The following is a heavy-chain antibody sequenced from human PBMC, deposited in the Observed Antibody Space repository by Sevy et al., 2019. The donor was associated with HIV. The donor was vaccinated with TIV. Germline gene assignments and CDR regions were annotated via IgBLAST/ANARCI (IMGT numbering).Heavy chain of an antibody. CDR2: IYSGGST. J-gene: IGHJ3*02. CDR1: GFTVSDNY. Sequence: GGSLRLSCAASGFTVSDNYMSWVRQAPGKGLEWVSLIYSGGSTYYADSVKGRFTISRDNSKNTLYLKMDSLRAEDTAVHYCAGRVTSDSFDIWGQGTMVTVSS. D-gene: IGHD5-18*01. V-gene: IGHV3-66*02. CDR3: AGRVTSDSFDI.